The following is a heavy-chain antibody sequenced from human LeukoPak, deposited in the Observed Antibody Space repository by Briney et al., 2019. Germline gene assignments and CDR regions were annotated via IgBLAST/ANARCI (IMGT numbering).Heavy chain of an antibody. CDR3: VRGSRAYYDSSGYYPGAFDI. D-gene: IGHD3-22*01. J-gene: IGHJ3*02. V-gene: IGHV4-59*01. Sequence: SETLSLTCTVSGGSISSYYWSWIRQPPGKGLEWIGYIYYSGSTNYNPSLKSRVTISVDTSKNQFSLKLSSVTAADTAVYYCVRGSRAYYDSSGYYPGAFDIWGQGTMVTVSS. CDR1: GGSISSYY. CDR2: IYYSGST.